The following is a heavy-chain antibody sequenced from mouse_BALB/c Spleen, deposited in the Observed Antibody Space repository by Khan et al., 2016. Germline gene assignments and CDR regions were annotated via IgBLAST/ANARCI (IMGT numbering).Heavy chain of an antibody. CDR1: GFTFSHYG. Sequence: EVELVESGGGLVRPGGSLKLSCAASGFTFSHYGMSWVRQTPDKRLELVASINSIGTNTYYPDSVKGRFTISRDNAKNTLYLQMSSLKSEDTAMYYCAREGIYSGYTMDYWGQGTSVTVSS. D-gene: IGHD1-1*01. CDR2: INSIGTNT. CDR3: AREGIYSGYTMDY. J-gene: IGHJ4*01. V-gene: IGHV5-6-3*01.